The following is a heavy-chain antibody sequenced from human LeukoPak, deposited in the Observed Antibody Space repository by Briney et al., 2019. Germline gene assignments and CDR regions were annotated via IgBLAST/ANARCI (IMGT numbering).Heavy chain of an antibody. V-gene: IGHV4-34*01. CDR3: ARVADCGGDRYQGGPDY. D-gene: IGHD2-21*02. CDR2: INHSGST. J-gene: IGHJ4*02. CDR1: GGSFSGYY. Sequence: SETLSLTCAVYGGSFSGYYWSWIRQPPGKGLEWIGEINHSGSTNYNPSLKSRVTISVDTSKNQFSLKLSSVTAADTAVYYCARVADCGGDRYQGGPDYWGQGTLVTVSS.